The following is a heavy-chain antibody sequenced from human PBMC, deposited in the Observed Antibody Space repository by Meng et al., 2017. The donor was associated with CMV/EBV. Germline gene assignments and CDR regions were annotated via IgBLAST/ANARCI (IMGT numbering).Heavy chain of an antibody. CDR3: ARDRGYDFWSGSTDY. CDR2: ISYDGSNK. Sequence: GESLKISCAASGFTFSSYAMHWVRQAPGKGLEWVAVISYDGSNKYYADSVKGRFTISGDNSKNTLYLQMNSLRAEDTAVYYCARDRGYDFWSGSTDYWGQGTLVTVSS. V-gene: IGHV3-30-3*01. D-gene: IGHD3-3*01. CDR1: GFTFSSYA. J-gene: IGHJ4*02.